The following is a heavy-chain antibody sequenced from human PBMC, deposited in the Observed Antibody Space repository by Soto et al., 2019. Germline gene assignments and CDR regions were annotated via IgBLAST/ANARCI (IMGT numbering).Heavy chain of an antibody. CDR3: ARVAFGSGSYSHFDY. J-gene: IGHJ4*02. V-gene: IGHV3-23*01. D-gene: IGHD3-10*01. CDR2: ITNSGRTT. CDR1: GFTFSNYA. Sequence: GGSLRLSCEASGFTFSNYAMAWVRQAPGKGLEWVSDITNSGRTTNYADSVKGRFTISRDNSKSTLYLQMNSLRAEDTAVYYCARVAFGSGSYSHFDYWGQGTLVTVSS.